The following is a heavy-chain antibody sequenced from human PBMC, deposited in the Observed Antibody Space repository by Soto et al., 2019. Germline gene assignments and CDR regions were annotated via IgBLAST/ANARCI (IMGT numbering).Heavy chain of an antibody. Sequence: GGSLRLSCAASGFTFSASAIYWVRQSSGKGLEWVGRIRSKSNNYGTSYGASVRGRFTISRDDSKNTTYLHMNNLRGDDTAVYYFPLPRPGPDPWGQGALVPVS. J-gene: IGHJ5*02. V-gene: IGHV3-73*01. D-gene: IGHD1-1*01. CDR3: PLPRPGPDP. CDR2: IRSKSNNYGT. CDR1: GFTFSASA.